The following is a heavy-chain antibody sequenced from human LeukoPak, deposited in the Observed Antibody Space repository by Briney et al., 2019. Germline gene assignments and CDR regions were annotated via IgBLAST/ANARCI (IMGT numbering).Heavy chain of an antibody. V-gene: IGHV1-69*04. D-gene: IGHD6-19*01. CDR1: GGTFSSYA. CDR2: IIPILGIA. J-gene: IGHJ6*02. CDR3: ASLVAGTYYYYYGMDV. Sequence: SVKVSCKAPGGTFSSYAISWVRQAPGQGLEWMGRIIPILGIANYAQKFQGRVTITADKSTSTAYMELSSLRSEDTAVYYCASLVAGTYYYYYGMDVWGQGTTVTVSS.